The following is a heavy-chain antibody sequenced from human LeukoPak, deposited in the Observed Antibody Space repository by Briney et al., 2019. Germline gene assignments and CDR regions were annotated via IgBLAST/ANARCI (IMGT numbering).Heavy chain of an antibody. V-gene: IGHV3-30*02. CDR2: IRYNGNNQ. CDR1: GFTFNNYG. J-gene: IGHJ6*03. D-gene: IGHD3-10*01. CDR3: AKDSAFYYIDV. Sequence: GGTLRLSCAASGFTFNNYGMHWVRQAPGKGLEWVAFIRYNGNNQYYADSVKGRFTISRDNSKNTLYLQMNSLKGDDTAVYYCAKDSAFYYIDVWGKGTTVIISS.